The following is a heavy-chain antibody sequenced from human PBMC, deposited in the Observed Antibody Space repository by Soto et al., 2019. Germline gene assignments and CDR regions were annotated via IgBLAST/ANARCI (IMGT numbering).Heavy chain of an antibody. V-gene: IGHV4-30-2*01. CDR1: GGSISSGGYS. D-gene: IGHD1-26*01. CDR2: ISHSGST. J-gene: IGHJ5*02. CDR3: ARTEARTFDP. Sequence: QLQLQESGSGLVKPSQTLSLTCAVSGGSISSGGYSWSWIRQPPGKGLELIGYISHSGSTYYNPSLKRRVTISVYRSKNQCALKLSSVTPSDTAVYYCARTEARTFDPWGQGNLVTVSS.